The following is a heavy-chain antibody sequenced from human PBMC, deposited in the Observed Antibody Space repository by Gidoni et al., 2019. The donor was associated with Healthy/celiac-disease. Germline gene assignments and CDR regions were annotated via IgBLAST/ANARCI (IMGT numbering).Heavy chain of an antibody. D-gene: IGHD5-18*01. V-gene: IGHV3-49*05. CDR2: IRSKAYGGTT. CDR1: GFTFGDYA. Sequence: EVQLVESGGGLVTPGRSLSLSCTSSGFTFGDYALGWFRQAPGKGLEWGGFIRSKAYGGTTEYAASVKGRFTISRDDSKSIAYLQMNSLKTEDTAVYYCTRGERGYSYGTEFDYWGQGTLVTVSS. CDR3: TRGERGYSYGTEFDY. J-gene: IGHJ4*02.